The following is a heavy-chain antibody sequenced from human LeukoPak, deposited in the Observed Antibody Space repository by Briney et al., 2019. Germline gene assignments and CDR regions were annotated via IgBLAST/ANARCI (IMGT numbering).Heavy chain of an antibody. Sequence: GGSLRLSCAASGFTFSSYEMNWVRQAPGKGLEWVAYISSSGGIIYYADSVKGRFTISRDNAKNSLYLQMNSLRAEDTAVYYCAREEWLLGKNAFDIWGQGTMVTVSS. CDR1: GFTFSSYE. CDR3: AREEWLLGKNAFDI. CDR2: ISSSGGII. D-gene: IGHD3-3*01. J-gene: IGHJ3*02. V-gene: IGHV3-48*03.